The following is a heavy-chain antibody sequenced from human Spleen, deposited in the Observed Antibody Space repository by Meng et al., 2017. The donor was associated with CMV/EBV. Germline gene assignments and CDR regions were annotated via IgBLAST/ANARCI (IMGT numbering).Heavy chain of an antibody. V-gene: IGHV1-2*02. D-gene: IGHD7-27*01. CDR3: ARDKNWGPDY. Sequence: ASVKVSCKASGYTFTGSYIHWVRQAPGQGLEWMGWIHPQSGVTNYAQKFQARVTLTRDTSINTGYMELSRLTSDDTAVYYCARDKNWGPDYWGQGTLVTVSS. CDR2: IHPQSGVT. J-gene: IGHJ4*02. CDR1: GYTFTGSY.